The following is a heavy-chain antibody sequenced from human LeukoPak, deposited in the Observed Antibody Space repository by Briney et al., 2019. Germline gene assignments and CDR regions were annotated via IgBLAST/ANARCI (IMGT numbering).Heavy chain of an antibody. V-gene: IGHV3-48*01. D-gene: IGHD1-26*01. J-gene: IGHJ4*02. CDR1: GFTFSSYS. CDR3: ASWGEGALDN. CDR2: ISTSTTTI. Sequence: GGSLRLSCEASGFTFSSYSMNWVRQAPGKGLEWISYISTSTTTIYYASSVKGRFTISRGNAKKSLYLQMNSLRVEDTGVYYCASWGEGALDNWGQGTLVTVSS.